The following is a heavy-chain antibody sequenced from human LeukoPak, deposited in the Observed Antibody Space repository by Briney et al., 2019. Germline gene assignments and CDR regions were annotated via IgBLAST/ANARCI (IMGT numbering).Heavy chain of an antibody. D-gene: IGHD6-13*01. CDR3: ARDRASPSYSSSWYRPYYFDY. CDR1: GYTFTSYY. CDR2: INSSGGST. V-gene: IGHV1-46*01. J-gene: IGHJ4*02. Sequence: ASVKVSCKASGYTFTSYYMHWVRQAPGQGLEWMGIINSSGGSTSYAQKFQGRVTMTRDTSTSTVYMELSSLRSEDTAVYYCARDRASPSYSSSWYRPYYFDYWGQGTLVTVSS.